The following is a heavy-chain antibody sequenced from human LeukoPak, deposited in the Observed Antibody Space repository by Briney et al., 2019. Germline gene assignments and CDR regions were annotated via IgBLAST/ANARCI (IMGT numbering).Heavy chain of an antibody. CDR2: INPKTGGS. V-gene: IGHV1-2*06. Sequence: ASVKVSCKASGYTFTGYYMHWVRQAPGQGLEWPGRINPKTGGSNYAQKFQGRVTMTSDTSTSTAYMELSRLNSDDTAVYYCTTLVSGINYWGQGTLVTVSS. D-gene: IGHD1-20*01. CDR1: GYTFTGYY. CDR3: TTLVSGINY. J-gene: IGHJ4*02.